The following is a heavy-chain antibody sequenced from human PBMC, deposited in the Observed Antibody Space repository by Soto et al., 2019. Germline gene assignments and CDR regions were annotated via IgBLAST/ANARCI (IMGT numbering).Heavy chain of an antibody. CDR2: IFDSGTT. V-gene: IGHV4-30-4*01. CDR1: GGSITSDYSC. Sequence: QVQLQESGPGLVKPSQTLSLTCTVSGGSITSDYSCWSWIRQPPGEGLEWIGHIFDSGTTYNNPSLRSQVAISLDTSKNHFSLTLSAVTAADTAVYYCARGPSGDKVHYWGQGALVTVSS. D-gene: IGHD7-27*01. CDR3: ARGPSGDKVHY. J-gene: IGHJ4*02.